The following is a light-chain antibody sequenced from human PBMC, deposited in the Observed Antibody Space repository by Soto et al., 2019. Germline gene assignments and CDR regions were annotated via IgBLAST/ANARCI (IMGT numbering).Light chain of an antibody. CDR1: QSVSSSY. Sequence: ESALTQSPGTLSLSPGEKATLSCRASQSVSSSYLAWYQQKPGQAPRLLIYGASSRATGIPDRFSGSGYGTDFTLTVSRLEPEDFAVYYFQQFGSSSWMFGQGTKVEI. J-gene: IGKJ1*01. V-gene: IGKV3-20*01. CDR3: QQFGSSSWM. CDR2: GAS.